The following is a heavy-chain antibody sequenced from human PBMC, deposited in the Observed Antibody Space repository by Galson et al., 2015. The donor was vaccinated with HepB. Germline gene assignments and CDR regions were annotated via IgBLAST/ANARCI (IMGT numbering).Heavy chain of an antibody. CDR2: INPNSGGT. CDR3: ARDMGVWDYYDSSGYGP. CDR1: GYTFTGYY. D-gene: IGHD3-22*01. V-gene: IGHV1-2*02. J-gene: IGHJ5*02. Sequence: SVKVSCKASGYTFTGYYMHWVRQAPGQGLEWMGWINPNSGGTNYAQKFQGRVTMTRDTSISTAYMELSRLRSDDTAVYYCARDMGVWDYYDSSGYGPWGQGTLVTVSS.